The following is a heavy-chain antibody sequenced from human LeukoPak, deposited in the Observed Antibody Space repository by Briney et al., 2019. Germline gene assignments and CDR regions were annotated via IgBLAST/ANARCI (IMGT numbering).Heavy chain of an antibody. Sequence: ASVKVSCKASGYTFTGYYMHWVRQAPGQGLEWMGWINPNSGGTNYAQKFQGRVTMTRDTSISTAYMELSRLRSDDTAVYYRARDLRYNWNDNYYYMDVWGKGTTVTVSS. D-gene: IGHD1-20*01. V-gene: IGHV1-2*02. CDR1: GYTFTGYY. CDR3: ARDLRYNWNDNYYYMDV. J-gene: IGHJ6*03. CDR2: INPNSGGT.